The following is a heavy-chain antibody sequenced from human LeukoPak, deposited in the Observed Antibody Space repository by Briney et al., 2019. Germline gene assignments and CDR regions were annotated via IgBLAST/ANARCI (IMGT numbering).Heavy chain of an antibody. CDR1: GGTFRNYA. D-gene: IGHD6-13*01. J-gene: IGHJ4*02. Sequence: ASVKVSCKASGGTFRNYAFNWVRQAPGQGLEWMGWISAYTGNTNYAQKFQGRVTMTTDTSTSTAYMELRSLRSDDTAVYYCARASCGGLHSGSCPLDYWGQGTLVTVSS. V-gene: IGHV1-18*01. CDR3: ARASCGGLHSGSCPLDY. CDR2: ISAYTGNT.